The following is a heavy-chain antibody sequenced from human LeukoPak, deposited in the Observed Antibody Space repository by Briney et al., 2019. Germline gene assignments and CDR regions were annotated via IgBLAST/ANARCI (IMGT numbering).Heavy chain of an antibody. CDR3: VGPDSQFDC. D-gene: IGHD3-10*01. CDR2: ISSNSLHI. V-gene: IGHV3-21*01. CDR1: GFTFSDQS. J-gene: IGHJ4*02. Sequence: GGSLRLSCAASGFTFSDQSMNWVRQAPGKGLEWVSSISSNSLHIFYVDSVKGRFTISRDNAKNSLYLQMNNLRAEDTAVYYCVGPDSQFDCWGQGTLVTVSS.